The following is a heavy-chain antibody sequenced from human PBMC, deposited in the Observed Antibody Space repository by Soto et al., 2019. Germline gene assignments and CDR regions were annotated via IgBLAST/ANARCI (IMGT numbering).Heavy chain of an antibody. Sequence: SETLSLTCTVSGGSISSYYWSWIRQPPGKGLEWIGYIYYSGSTNYNPSLKSRVTISVDTSKNQFSLKLSSVTAADTAVYYCARPRQPYQLLTFDYWGQGTLVTVSS. J-gene: IGHJ4*02. CDR1: GGSISSYY. CDR2: IYYSGST. V-gene: IGHV4-59*08. CDR3: ARPRQPYQLLTFDY. D-gene: IGHD2-2*01.